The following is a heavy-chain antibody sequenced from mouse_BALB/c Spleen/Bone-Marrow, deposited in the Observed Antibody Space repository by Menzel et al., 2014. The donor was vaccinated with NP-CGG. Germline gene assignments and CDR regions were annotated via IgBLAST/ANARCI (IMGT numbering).Heavy chain of an antibody. D-gene: IGHD4-1*01. CDR1: GFTFSDFY. Sequence: EVKLMESGGGLVQPGGSLRLSCAPSGFTFSDFYMEWVRQSPGKRLEWIAISRNKANDYTTDYSASVKGRFIVSRDTSQSILYLQMHALRAEDTAIYYCVRGNWAFFDYWGQGATLTVSS. CDR3: VRGNWAFFDY. CDR2: SRNKANDYTT. V-gene: IGHV7-1*02. J-gene: IGHJ2*01.